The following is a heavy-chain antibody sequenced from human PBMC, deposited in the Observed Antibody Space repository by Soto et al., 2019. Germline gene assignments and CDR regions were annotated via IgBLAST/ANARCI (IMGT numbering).Heavy chain of an antibody. V-gene: IGHV4-30-4*01. J-gene: IGHJ4*02. Sequence: SETLSLTCTVSGGSIISGNYYWSWIRQSPGKGLEWIGYIYYSGDTYFNPSLSGRLTLSVDTSKNQFSLQLNSVTPEDTAVYFCARGFLITGIDYWGQGTLVTVSS. CDR1: GGSIISGNYY. D-gene: IGHD3-16*01. CDR2: IYYSGDT. CDR3: ARGFLITGIDY.